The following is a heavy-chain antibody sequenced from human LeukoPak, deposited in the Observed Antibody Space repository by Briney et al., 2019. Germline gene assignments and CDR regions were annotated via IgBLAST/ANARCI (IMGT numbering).Heavy chain of an antibody. Sequence: SGTLSLTCAVSGGSISSSNWWSWVRQPPGKGLEWIGEINNSGSTNYNPSLKSRVTISRDTSKNQFSLKLSSVTAADTAVYYCARGRAFFDWGQGTLVTVSS. CDR1: GGSISSSNW. CDR2: INNSGST. J-gene: IGHJ4*02. D-gene: IGHD3-3*02. V-gene: IGHV4-4*02. CDR3: ARGRAFFD.